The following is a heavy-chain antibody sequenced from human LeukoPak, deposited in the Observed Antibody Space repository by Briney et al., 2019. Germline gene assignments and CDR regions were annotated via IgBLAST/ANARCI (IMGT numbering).Heavy chain of an antibody. Sequence: GASVKVSCKASGYTFTSYYMHWVRQAPGQGLEWMGIINPSGGSTSYAQKFQGRVTMTRDMSTSTVYMELSSLRSEDTAVYYCARGAEYCSSTSCYVGAFDFWGQGTMVTVSS. CDR2: INPSGGST. J-gene: IGHJ3*01. CDR1: GYTFTSYY. V-gene: IGHV1-46*01. CDR3: ARGAEYCSSTSCYVGAFDF. D-gene: IGHD2-2*01.